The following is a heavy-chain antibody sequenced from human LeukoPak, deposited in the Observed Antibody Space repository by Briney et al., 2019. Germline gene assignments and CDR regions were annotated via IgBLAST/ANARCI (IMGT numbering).Heavy chain of an antibody. CDR3: ANQGGSGSYHYYYYGMDI. V-gene: IGHV4-39*01. CDR2: VYYSGST. CDR1: GGSISSSSYS. Sequence: SETLSLTCTVSGGSISSSSYSWGWIRQPPGKGLEWIGSVYYSGSTYYNPSLKSRVTISVDTSKNQFSLKLSSVTAADTAVYYCANQGGSGSYHYYYYGMDIWGQGTTVTVSS. D-gene: IGHD3-10*01. J-gene: IGHJ6*02.